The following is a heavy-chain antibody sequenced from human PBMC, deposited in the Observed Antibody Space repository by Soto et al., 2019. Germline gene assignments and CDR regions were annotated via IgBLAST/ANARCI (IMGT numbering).Heavy chain of an antibody. J-gene: IGHJ3*01. V-gene: IGHV1-69*01. CDR2: FIPILRTL. Sequence: QVQLIQSEAEVKKPGSSVRVSCTASGGIFGSHGLSWVRHAPGQRLEWEGGFIPILRTLNYTEKVQARVRFAADASRDIVYLDLSSLTSEDTAVYYCVRDRRIYYSDPHYEFVASDYDVWAQGTLGSVSS. D-gene: IGHD3-22*01. CDR1: GGIFGSHG. CDR3: VRDRRIYYSDPHYEFVASDYDV.